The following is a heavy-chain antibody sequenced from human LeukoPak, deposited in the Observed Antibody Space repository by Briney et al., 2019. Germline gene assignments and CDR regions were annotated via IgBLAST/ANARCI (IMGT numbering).Heavy chain of an antibody. V-gene: IGHV4-4*07. J-gene: IGHJ4*02. CDR1: GGSISSYY. CDR2: IYTSGST. CDR3: AREWDY. Sequence: SETLSLTCTVSGGSISSYYWSWIRQPAGKGLDWIGRIYTSGSTNYNPSLKSRATLSVDTSKNQFSLQLSFVTAAATAVYYCAREWDYWGQGTPVTVSS.